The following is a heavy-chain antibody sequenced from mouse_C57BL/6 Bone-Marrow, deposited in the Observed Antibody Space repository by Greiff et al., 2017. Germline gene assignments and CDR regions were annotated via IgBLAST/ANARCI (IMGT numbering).Heavy chain of an antibody. CDR3: ARFITTLYYYAMDY. D-gene: IGHD1-1*01. CDR2: INPNNGGT. Sequence: EVQLQQSGPELVKPGASVKISCKASGYTFTDYYMNWVKQSHGKSLEWIGDINPNNGGTSYNQKFKGKATLTVDKSSSTAYMELRSLTSEDSAVYYCARFITTLYYYAMDYWGQGTSVTVSS. CDR1: GYTFTDYY. J-gene: IGHJ4*01. V-gene: IGHV1-26*01.